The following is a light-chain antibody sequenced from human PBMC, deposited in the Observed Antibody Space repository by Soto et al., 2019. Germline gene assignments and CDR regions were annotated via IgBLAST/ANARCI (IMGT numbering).Light chain of an antibody. J-gene: IGKJ4*01. CDR1: QSVRSSH. CDR3: QQYGNSPLT. V-gene: IGKV3-20*01. CDR2: GAS. Sequence: EIVLTQSPGTLSLSPGERATLSFRTSQSVRSSHLAWYQQKPGQAPRLLIYGASSRATGIPGRFSGSGSGTDFTLTISRLEPEDFALYYCQQYGNSPLTFGGGTKVDIK.